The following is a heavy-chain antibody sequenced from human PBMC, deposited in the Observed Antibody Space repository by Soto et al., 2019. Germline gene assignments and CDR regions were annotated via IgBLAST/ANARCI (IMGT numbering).Heavy chain of an antibody. CDR1: GYSFTSYW. CDR2: IYPGDSDT. V-gene: IGHV5-51*01. J-gene: IGHJ4*02. Sequence: PGESLKISCKGSGYSFTSYWIGWVRQMPGKGLEWMGIIYPGDSDTRYSPSFQGQVTISADKSISTAYLQWSSLKASDTAMYYCARLSRPIDYGGTRLFDYWGQGTLVTVSS. CDR3: ARLSRPIDYGGTRLFDY. D-gene: IGHD4-17*01.